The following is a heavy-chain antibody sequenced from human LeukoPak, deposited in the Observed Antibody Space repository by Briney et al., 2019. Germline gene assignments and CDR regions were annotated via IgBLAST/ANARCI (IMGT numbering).Heavy chain of an antibody. D-gene: IGHD1-1*01. CDR3: AKVEGASKASVY. CDR1: GFTFSNYA. CDR2: ISGSGGST. J-gene: IGHJ4*02. V-gene: IGHV3-23*01. Sequence: GGSLRLSCAAAGFTFSNYAMTWVRQAPGKGLEWVSSISGSGGSTYYADSVKGRFTISRDNSKNTLYPQMYSLRAEDTAVYYCAKVEGASKASVYWGQGALVTVSS.